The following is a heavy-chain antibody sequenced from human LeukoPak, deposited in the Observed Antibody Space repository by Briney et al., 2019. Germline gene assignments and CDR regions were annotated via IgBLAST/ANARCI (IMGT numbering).Heavy chain of an antibody. D-gene: IGHD6-6*01. CDR2: IYTSGST. V-gene: IGHV4-61*02. CDR3: ARTRLYMSSSGFFDY. J-gene: IGHJ4*02. CDR1: GVSISSGSYY. Sequence: PSETLSLTCTVSGVSISSGSYYWSWIRQPAGRGLEWIGRIYTSGSTNYNPSLKSRVTISVDTSKNQFSLKLSSVTAADTAVYYCARTRLYMSSSGFFDYWGRGTLVTVSS.